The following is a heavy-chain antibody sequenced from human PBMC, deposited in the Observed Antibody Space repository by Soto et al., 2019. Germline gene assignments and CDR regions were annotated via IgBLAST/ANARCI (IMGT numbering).Heavy chain of an antibody. J-gene: IGHJ4*02. CDR2: ISYDGSNK. CDR3: AKGRVLLWFGEPEGVDY. V-gene: IGHV3-30*18. D-gene: IGHD3-10*01. CDR1: GFTFSSYW. Sequence: PGGSLRLCCAASGFTFSSYWMSWVRQAPGKGLEWVAVISYDGSNKYYADSVKGRFTISRDNSKNTLYLQMNSLRAEDTAVYYCAKGRVLLWFGEPEGVDYWVQATLATVSS.